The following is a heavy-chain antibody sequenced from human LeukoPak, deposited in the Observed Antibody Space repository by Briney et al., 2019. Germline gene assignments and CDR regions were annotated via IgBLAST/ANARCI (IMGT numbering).Heavy chain of an antibody. CDR2: IIPIFGTA. V-gene: IGHV1-69*13. Sequence: GASVKVSCKASGGTFSSYAISWVRQAPGQGLEWMGGIIPIFGTANYAQKFQGRVTITADESTSTAYMELSSLRSEDTAVYYCARDKWSDYDSMPTKGPFDYWGQGTLVTVSS. CDR3: ARDKWSDYDSMPTKGPFDY. J-gene: IGHJ4*02. D-gene: IGHD3-22*01. CDR1: GGTFSSYA.